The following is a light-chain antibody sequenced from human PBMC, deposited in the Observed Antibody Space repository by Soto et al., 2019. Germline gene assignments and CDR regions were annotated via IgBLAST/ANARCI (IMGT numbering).Light chain of an antibody. CDR1: RSNIGAGYD. Sequence: QSVLTQPPSVSGAPGQRVTISCTGSRSNIGAGYDAHWYQQFPGTAPKLLIYDNSNRPSGVPDRFSGSKSGTSASLAITGLQAEDEADYYCQSYDSSLTSWVFGGGTKVTVL. CDR3: QSYDSSLTSWV. CDR2: DNS. V-gene: IGLV1-40*01. J-gene: IGLJ3*02.